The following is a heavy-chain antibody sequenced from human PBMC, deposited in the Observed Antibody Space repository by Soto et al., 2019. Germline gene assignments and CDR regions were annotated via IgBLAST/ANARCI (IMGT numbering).Heavy chain of an antibody. Sequence: QVQLVQSGAEVKKPGASVKVSCKASGYTFTSYDINWVRQATGQGLEWMGWMNPNSGNTGYAQKFQGRVTMTRNTSISTAYMELSSLRSEDTAVYYCARRGVFGVARRWWFDPWGQGTLVTVSS. J-gene: IGHJ5*02. V-gene: IGHV1-8*01. CDR2: MNPNSGNT. D-gene: IGHD3-16*02. CDR1: GYTFTSYD. CDR3: ARRGVFGVARRWWFDP.